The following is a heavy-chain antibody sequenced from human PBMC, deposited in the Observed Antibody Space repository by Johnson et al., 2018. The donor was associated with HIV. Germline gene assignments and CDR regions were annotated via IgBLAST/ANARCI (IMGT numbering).Heavy chain of an antibody. CDR3: VNWAYYYGSGYAFDI. D-gene: IGHD3-10*01. Sequence: VQLVESGGGVVQPGRSLRLSCAASGFAFSSYAMSWVRQTPGKGLEWVSLISGSTGRTNYADSVKGRFTISRDNSKNTLYLQMNSLRAEDTAVYYCVNWAYYYGSGYAFDIWGQGTMVTVSS. CDR1: GFAFSSYA. V-gene: IGHV3-23*04. J-gene: IGHJ3*02. CDR2: ISGSTGRT.